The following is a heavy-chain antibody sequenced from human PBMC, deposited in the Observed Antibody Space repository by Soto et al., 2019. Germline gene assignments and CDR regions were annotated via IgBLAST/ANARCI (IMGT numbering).Heavy chain of an antibody. CDR2: IGTAGDT. V-gene: IGHV3-13*01. CDR1: GFTFSSYD. CDR3: ARGSKDSYPGSRIFDF. J-gene: IGHJ4*02. Sequence: GGSLRLSCAASGFTFSSYDMHWVRQATGKGLEWVSAIGTAGDTYYPGSVKGRFTISRENAKNSLYLQMSSLRAEDSAVYYCARGSKDSYPGSRIFDFWGRGTLVTVSS. D-gene: IGHD3-10*01.